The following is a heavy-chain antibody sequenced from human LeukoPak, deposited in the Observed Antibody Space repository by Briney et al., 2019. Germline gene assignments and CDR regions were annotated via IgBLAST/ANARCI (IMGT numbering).Heavy chain of an antibody. CDR1: GFTLSNHW. D-gene: IGHD1-26*01. J-gene: IGHJ5*02. CDR2: ISSSGSTI. Sequence: GGSLRLSCADSGFTLSNHWMTWVRQAPGKGLEWVSYISSSGSTIYYADSVKGRFTISRDNSKNTLYLQMNSLRAEDTAVYYCAREGGSYINGISLNWFDPWGQGTLVTVSS. CDR3: AREGGSYINGISLNWFDP. V-gene: IGHV3-48*01.